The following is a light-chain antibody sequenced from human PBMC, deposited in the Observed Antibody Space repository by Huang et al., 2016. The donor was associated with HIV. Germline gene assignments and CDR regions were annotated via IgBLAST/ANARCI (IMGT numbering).Light chain of an antibody. V-gene: IGKV1-6*01. CDR3: LQDHNYPRT. Sequence: AIQMTQSPSSLSASVGDRVTITCRASQGITDDLAWYQQKPGKAPKLLISGASTLRIGVPSRFSGIGSGTDFTLTISSLQPEDYATYYCLQDHNYPRTFGQGTKVEI. CDR2: GAS. CDR1: QGITDD. J-gene: IGKJ1*01.